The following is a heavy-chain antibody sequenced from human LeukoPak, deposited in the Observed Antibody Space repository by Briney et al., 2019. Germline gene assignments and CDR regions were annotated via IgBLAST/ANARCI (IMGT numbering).Heavy chain of an antibody. Sequence: GGSLRLSCSASGFTFGDHAISWVRQAPGKGLEWVGFIRSKAFGATTEYAAAVEGRFSISRDDSKSIAYLQMNSLKTEDTAFYYCTRDYYGLGSYYPYYFDYWGQGTLVTVSS. J-gene: IGHJ4*02. V-gene: IGHV3-49*04. CDR1: GFTFGDHA. CDR3: TRDYYGLGSYYPYYFDY. CDR2: IRSKAFGATT. D-gene: IGHD3-10*01.